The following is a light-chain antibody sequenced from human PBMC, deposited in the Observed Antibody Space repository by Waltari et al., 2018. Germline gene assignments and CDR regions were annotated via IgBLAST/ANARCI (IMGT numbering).Light chain of an antibody. CDR3: MQALQTPNT. Sequence: DSVMTQSPLPLHVTPEEPASIHCRSSQSLLPSNGFNYLDCYLQKPWQSPQLLIFLGSSRASGVPDRFSGSGSGTDFTLKISRVEAEDVGVYYCMQALQTPNTVGGGTRVEIK. J-gene: IGKJ4*01. CDR1: QSLLPSNGFNY. CDR2: LGS. V-gene: IGKV2-28*01.